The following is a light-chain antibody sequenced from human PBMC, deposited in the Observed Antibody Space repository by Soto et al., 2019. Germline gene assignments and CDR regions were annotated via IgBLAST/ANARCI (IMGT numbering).Light chain of an antibody. CDR3: QQYENLPT. V-gene: IGKV1-33*01. J-gene: IGKJ5*01. Sequence: DIQMTQSPSTLSGSVGERVTITFRASQTISSWLAWYQQKPGKAPKLLIYDASNLEAGVPSRFRGSGSGTDFTFTISRLQPEDIATYYCQQYENLPTLGQGTRLEI. CDR1: QTISSW. CDR2: DAS.